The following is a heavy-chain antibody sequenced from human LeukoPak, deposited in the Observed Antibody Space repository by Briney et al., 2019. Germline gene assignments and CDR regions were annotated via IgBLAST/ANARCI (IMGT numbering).Heavy chain of an antibody. J-gene: IGHJ6*03. CDR2: IYTSGST. Sequence: SETLSLTCTVSGGSISSYYWSWFRQPAGKGLEWIGRIYTSGSTNYNTSLKSRVTISVDTTKKQYSPKLTPVTAADPAAFSFARAERSLYYYYMDVWGKGTTVTVSS. V-gene: IGHV4-4*07. D-gene: IGHD1-14*01. CDR1: GGSISSYY. CDR3: ARAERSLYYYYMDV.